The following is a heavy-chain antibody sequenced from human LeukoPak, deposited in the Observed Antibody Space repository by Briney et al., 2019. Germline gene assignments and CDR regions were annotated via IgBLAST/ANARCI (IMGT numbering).Heavy chain of an antibody. J-gene: IGHJ4*02. D-gene: IGHD6-19*01. CDR2: IYYSGST. Sequence: WVRQAPGKGLEWIGSIYYSGSTYYNPSLKSRVTISVDTSKNQFSLKLSSVTAADTAVYYCARQPYSSGWYSDYWGQGTLVTVSS. V-gene: IGHV4-39*01. CDR3: ARQPYSSGWYSDY.